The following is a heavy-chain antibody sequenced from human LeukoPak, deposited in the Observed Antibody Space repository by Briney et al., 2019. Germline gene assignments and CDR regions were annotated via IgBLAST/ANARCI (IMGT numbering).Heavy chain of an antibody. V-gene: IGHV4-4*07. J-gene: IGHJ4*02. CDR3: ARGGTMFDF. Sequence: SETLSLTCTVSDGSIIDNYWSWIRQSARKGLEWIGRIYTSGSTDYNSSLKSRVTMSVDTSKNQFSLKLRSMTAADTAVYYCARGGTMFDFWGRGTLVTVSS. CDR1: DGSIIDNY. D-gene: IGHD3-10*01. CDR2: IYTSGST.